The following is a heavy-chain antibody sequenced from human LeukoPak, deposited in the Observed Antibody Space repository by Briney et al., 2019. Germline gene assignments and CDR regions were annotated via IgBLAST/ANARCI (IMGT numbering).Heavy chain of an antibody. J-gene: IGHJ4*02. V-gene: IGHV4-59*01. CDR3: ARSFSPNYYDLLDY. CDR2: IYYSGST. Sequence: PSETLSLTCTVSGGSISTYYWSWIRQPPGKGLEWIGYIYYSGSTNYNSSLKSRVTISLDTSKNQFSLKLNSVTAADTAMYYCARSFSPNYYDLLDYWGQGTLVTVSS. D-gene: IGHD3-22*01. CDR1: GGSISTYY.